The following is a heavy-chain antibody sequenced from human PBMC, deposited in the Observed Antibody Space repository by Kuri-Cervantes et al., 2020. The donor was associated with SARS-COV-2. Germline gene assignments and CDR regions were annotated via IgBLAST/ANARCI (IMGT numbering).Heavy chain of an antibody. CDR1: GFTFSSYA. CDR3: ARDMGTQFWYFDN. D-gene: IGHD5-24*01. CDR2: VSYDGSKK. J-gene: IGHJ4*02. V-gene: IGHV3-30*04. Sequence: GGSLRLSCAASGFTFSSYALHWVRQAPGKGLEWEAIVSYDGSKKYYADSVKGRFTISRDNSNNTVYLQMNSLRAEDTALYYCARDMGTQFWYFDNWGQGALVTVSS.